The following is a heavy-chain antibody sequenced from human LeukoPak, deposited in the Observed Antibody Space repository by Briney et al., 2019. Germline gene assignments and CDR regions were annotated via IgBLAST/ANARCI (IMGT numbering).Heavy chain of an antibody. Sequence: GGSLRLSCAASGFTFSSYSMNWVRQAPGKGLEWVSAISSSGGYTYYADSVKGRFTISRDNAKNSLYLQMNSLRAEDTAVYYCARDRESTGWFDPWGQGTLVTVSS. J-gene: IGHJ5*02. CDR3: ARDRESTGWFDP. V-gene: IGHV3-21*01. CDR2: ISSSGGYT. CDR1: GFTFSSYS. D-gene: IGHD1-14*01.